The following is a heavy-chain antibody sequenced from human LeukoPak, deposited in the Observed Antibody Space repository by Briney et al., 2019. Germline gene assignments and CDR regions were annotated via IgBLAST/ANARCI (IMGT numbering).Heavy chain of an antibody. D-gene: IGHD3-10*01. J-gene: IGHJ3*01. CDR1: GFTFSDYA. CDR2: IGYDGSNK. CDR3: ARDRFTVRGVMVGTFDL. Sequence: WRSLTLTCAASGFTFSDYALHWVRQAPGKGLEWVAVIGYDGSNKYDADSVKGRFTISRDNSKNMMYLQMNSLRAEDTAVYYCARDRFTVRGVMVGTFDLWAEECMDTVSS. V-gene: IGHV3-33*08.